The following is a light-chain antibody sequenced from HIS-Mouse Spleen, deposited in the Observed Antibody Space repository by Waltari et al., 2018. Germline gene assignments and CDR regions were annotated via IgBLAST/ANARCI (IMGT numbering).Light chain of an antibody. CDR1: SSDVGSYNL. V-gene: IGLV2-23*01. CDR2: EGS. Sequence: QSALTQPASVSGSPGQSITISCTGTSSDVGSYNLVSWYQQHPGKAPKHMIYEGSKRPSGVSNRFTGSKYGNTASLTISGLQAEDEADYYCCSYAGSSTWVFGRGTKLTVL. CDR3: CSYAGSSTWV. J-gene: IGLJ3*02.